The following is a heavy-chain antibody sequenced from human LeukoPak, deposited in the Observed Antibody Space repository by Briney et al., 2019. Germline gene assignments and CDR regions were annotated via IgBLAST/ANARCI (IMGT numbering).Heavy chain of an antibody. Sequence: GGSLRLSCAASGFTFRNYAMSWVRQAPGKGQEWVSVIDGGGGPTYYADSVKGRFTISRGNSKNTLYLQMNSLRAEDVAVYFCAKNRRYNWQYFFDSWGQGTLVTVSS. CDR3: AKNRRYNWQYFFDS. J-gene: IGHJ4*02. CDR1: GFTFRNYA. V-gene: IGHV3-23*01. D-gene: IGHD1-1*01. CDR2: IDGGGGPT.